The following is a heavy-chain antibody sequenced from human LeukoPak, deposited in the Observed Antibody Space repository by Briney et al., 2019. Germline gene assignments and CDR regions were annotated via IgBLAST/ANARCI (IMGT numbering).Heavy chain of an antibody. V-gene: IGHV4-34*01. D-gene: IGHD2-8*01. Sequence: PSETLSLTCAVYGGSFSGYYWSWIRQPPGKGLEWIGEINHSGSTNYNPSLKSRVTISVDTSKNQLSLKLSSVTAADTAVYYCARGHGVYYYYGMDVWGQGTTVTVSS. CDR3: ARGHGVYYYYGMDV. CDR1: GGSFSGYY. CDR2: INHSGST. J-gene: IGHJ6*02.